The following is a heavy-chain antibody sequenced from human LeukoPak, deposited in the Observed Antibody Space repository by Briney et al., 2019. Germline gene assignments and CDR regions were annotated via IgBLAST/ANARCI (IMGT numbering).Heavy chain of an antibody. CDR3: AKGTRVGVTTPFDS. CDR2: ITGNSGRT. CDR1: GFTFTHFG. D-gene: IGHD1-26*01. V-gene: IGHV3-23*01. J-gene: IGHJ4*02. Sequence: PGGSLRLSCAGSGFTFTHFGLHWVRQAPGKGLEWVSSITGNSGRTYYIDSVRGRFTISRDTSNNTLYLQMTSLGDEDTAVYYCAKGTRVGVTTPFDSWGQGILVTVSS.